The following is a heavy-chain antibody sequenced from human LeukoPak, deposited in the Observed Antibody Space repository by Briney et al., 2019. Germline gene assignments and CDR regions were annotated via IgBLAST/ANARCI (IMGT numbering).Heavy chain of an antibody. CDR2: ISGSGGST. J-gene: IGHJ3*02. D-gene: IGHD3-10*01. V-gene: IGHV3-23*01. CDR3: ARAVVAVRGIIDAFDI. CDR1: GFTFSSYA. Sequence: PGGSLRLSCAASGFTFSSYAMSWVRQAPGKGLEWVSAISGSGGSTYYADSVKGRFTISRDNSKNTLYLQMNSLRAEDTAVYYCARAVVAVRGIIDAFDIWGQGTMVTVSS.